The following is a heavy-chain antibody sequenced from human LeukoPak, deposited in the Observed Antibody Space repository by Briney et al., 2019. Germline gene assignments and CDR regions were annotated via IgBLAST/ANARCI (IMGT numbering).Heavy chain of an antibody. J-gene: IGHJ4*02. CDR1: GFTFDDYG. V-gene: IGHV3-20*04. Sequence: RPGGSLRLSCAASGFTFDDYGMSWVRQAPGKGLEWVSGINWNGGSTGYADSVKGRFTISRDNAKNSPYLQMNSLRAEDTALYYCARVTSSGWSSCFDYWGQGTLVTVSS. D-gene: IGHD6-19*01. CDR3: ARVTSSGWSSCFDY. CDR2: INWNGGST.